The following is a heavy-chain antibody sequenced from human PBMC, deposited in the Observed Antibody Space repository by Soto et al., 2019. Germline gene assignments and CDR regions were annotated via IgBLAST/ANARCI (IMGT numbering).Heavy chain of an antibody. V-gene: IGHV4-39*01. D-gene: IGHD2-21*02. CDR1: GASIDSSAYY. J-gene: IGHJ4*02. CDR2: IFYSGTA. Sequence: SETLSLTCSVSGASIDSSAYYWAWIRQPPGKGLEWIGSIFYSGTAYYSPSLAGRVTMSVDTSKNQFSVNLNSVTAADTAVYFCGRPGGDFVLPSDYWGAGTLVTVSS. CDR3: GRPGGDFVLPSDY.